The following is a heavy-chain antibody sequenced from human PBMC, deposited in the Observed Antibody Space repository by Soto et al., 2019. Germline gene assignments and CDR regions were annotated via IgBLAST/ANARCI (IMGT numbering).Heavy chain of an antibody. V-gene: IGHV3-23*01. D-gene: IGHD6-19*01. Sequence: EVQLLESGGGLVQPGGSLRLSGAASGFTFSSYAMRWVRQAPVKGLEWVSAISGSGGSTYYADSVKGRFTISRDNSKKTLYLQMNSLSAEDTAVYFCARRGSVSYYDYWGQGTLVTVSS. CDR3: ARRGSVSYYDY. CDR1: GFTFSSYA. J-gene: IGHJ4*02. CDR2: ISGSGGST.